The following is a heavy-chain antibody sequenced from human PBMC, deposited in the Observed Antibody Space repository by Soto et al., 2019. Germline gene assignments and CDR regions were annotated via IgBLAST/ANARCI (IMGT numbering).Heavy chain of an antibody. Sequence: PGGSLRLSCAASGSTFSDYYMSWIRQAPGKGLEWVSYISSSSSYTNYADSVKGRFTISRDNAKNSLYLQMNSLRAEDTAVYYCARDSGSYPIPNNWFDPWGQGTLVTVSS. J-gene: IGHJ5*02. CDR3: ARDSGSYPIPNNWFDP. CDR1: GSTFSDYY. D-gene: IGHD1-26*01. CDR2: ISSSSSYT. V-gene: IGHV3-11*06.